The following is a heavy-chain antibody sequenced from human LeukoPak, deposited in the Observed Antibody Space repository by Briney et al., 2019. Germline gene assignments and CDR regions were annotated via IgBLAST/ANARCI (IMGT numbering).Heavy chain of an antibody. CDR1: GGSISSGDYY. CDR2: IYYSGST. D-gene: IGHD5-12*01. J-gene: IGHJ4*02. V-gene: IGHV4-61*08. CDR3: ARHILDDSGYALFDY. Sequence: SETLSLTCTVSGGSISSGDYYWSWIRQPPGKGLEWIGYIYYSGSTNYNPSLKSRVTISVDTSKNQFSLKLSSVTAADTAVHYCARHILDDSGYALFDYWGQGTLVTVSS.